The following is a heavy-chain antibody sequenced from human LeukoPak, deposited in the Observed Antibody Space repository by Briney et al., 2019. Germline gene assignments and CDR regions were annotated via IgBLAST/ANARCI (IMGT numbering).Heavy chain of an antibody. CDR3: ARGLFGVFDY. Sequence: SETLSLTCTVSGGSISSYYWSWIRQPPGKGLEWIGYIYYSGSTNYDPSLKSRVTISVDTSKNQFSLKLSSVTAADTAVYYCARGLFGVFDYWGQGTLVTVSS. D-gene: IGHD3-3*01. CDR2: IYYSGST. V-gene: IGHV4-59*01. J-gene: IGHJ4*02. CDR1: GGSISSYY.